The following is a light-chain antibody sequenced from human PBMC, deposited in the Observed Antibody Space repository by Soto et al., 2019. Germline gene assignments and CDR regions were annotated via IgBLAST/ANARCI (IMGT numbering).Light chain of an antibody. CDR3: QLYGSSPPVT. Sequence: EIVLTQSPRTLSLSPGERVTLSCRASQSVSSYYLAWYQQKPGQAPRLLIYGASSRATGIPDRFSGSGSGTDFTLTISRLEPEDFAVYYCQLYGSSPPVTFGGGTKVQIK. J-gene: IGKJ4*01. V-gene: IGKV3-20*01. CDR2: GAS. CDR1: QSVSSYY.